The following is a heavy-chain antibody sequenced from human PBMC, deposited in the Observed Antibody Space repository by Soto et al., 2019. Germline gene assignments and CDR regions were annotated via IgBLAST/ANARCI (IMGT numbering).Heavy chain of an antibody. CDR3: TKDSGARPEYVQD. V-gene: IGHV1-18*01. Sequence: QVLLVQSGAEVKKPGASVKVSCKASGYTFTSYGISWVRQAPGQGLEWMGWITPLKGNTHYSQNFQGRVIMTTATATTTAYLEMRRLTSDDTAVYYCTKDSGARPEYVQDWGQCTLVSVSS. CDR1: GYTFTSYG. CDR2: ITPLKGNT. J-gene: IGHJ1*01. D-gene: IGHD4-17*01.